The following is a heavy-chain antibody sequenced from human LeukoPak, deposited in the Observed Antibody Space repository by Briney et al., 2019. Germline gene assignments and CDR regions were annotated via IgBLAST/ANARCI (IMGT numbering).Heavy chain of an antibody. D-gene: IGHD3-10*01. CDR3: ARRGRGLMVRGLPNAFDI. Sequence: SETLSLTCTVSGGSISSSNYYWGWIRQPPGKGLEWIGSIYYSGSTYYNTSLKSRVTISLDTSKDQFSLKLSSVTAADTAVYYCARRGRGLMVRGLPNAFDIWGQGTMVTVPS. CDR2: IYYSGST. J-gene: IGHJ3*02. CDR1: GGSISSSNYY. V-gene: IGHV4-39*01.